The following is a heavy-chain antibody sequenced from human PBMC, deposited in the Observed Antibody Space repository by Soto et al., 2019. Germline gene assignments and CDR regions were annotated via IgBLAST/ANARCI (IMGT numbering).Heavy chain of an antibody. Sequence: PGGSLRLSCAASGFTFSNYSMSWVRQAPGKGLEYVSAISSSGVSTYYADSVKGRFTISRDNSENTLFLQMGSLRAEDMAVYYCAARYCSGGSCLYFQHWGQGTLVTVSS. CDR1: GFTFSNYS. CDR2: ISSSGVST. V-gene: IGHV3-64*02. D-gene: IGHD2-15*01. J-gene: IGHJ1*01. CDR3: AARYCSGGSCLYFQH.